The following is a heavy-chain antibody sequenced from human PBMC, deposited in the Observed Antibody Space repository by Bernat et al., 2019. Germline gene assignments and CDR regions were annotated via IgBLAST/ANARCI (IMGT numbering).Heavy chain of an antibody. CDR2: ISDDGSTK. CDR3: AKEKGGNYMPLDY. J-gene: IGHJ4*02. Sequence: LVESGGGVVQPGRSLRLSCATSGFTFSNYGMQWVRQAPGKGLEWVAVISDDGSTKHYADSVSGRCTVSRDNSKNTLYLQMNSLRAEDTAVYYCAKEKGGNYMPLDYWGQGTLVTVSS. CDR1: GFTFSNYG. D-gene: IGHD1-26*01. V-gene: IGHV3-30*18.